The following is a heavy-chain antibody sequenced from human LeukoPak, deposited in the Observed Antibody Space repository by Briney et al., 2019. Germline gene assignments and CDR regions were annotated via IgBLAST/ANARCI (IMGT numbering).Heavy chain of an antibody. CDR1: GYSFTGYY. CDR2: INPHSGGT. V-gene: IGHV1-2*02. Sequence: ASVKVSCKASGYSFTGYYMHWVRQAPGQGLEWMGWINPHSGGTNYAQKLQGRVTMTTDTSTSTAYMELRSLRSDDTAVYYCARGGIVGGAFDIWGQGTMVTVSS. CDR3: ARGGIVGGAFDI. D-gene: IGHD1-26*01. J-gene: IGHJ3*02.